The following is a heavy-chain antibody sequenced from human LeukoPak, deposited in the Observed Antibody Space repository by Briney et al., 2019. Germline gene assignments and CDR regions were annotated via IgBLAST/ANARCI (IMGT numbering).Heavy chain of an antibody. CDR1: GYSISSGYY. CDR3: AWRGDYGGPPGAFDI. V-gene: IGHV4-38-2*01. Sequence: PSETLSLTCAVSGYSISSGYYWGWIRQPPGKGLEWIGNIYHSGSTYYNPSLKSRVTISVDTSKNQFSLKLSSVTAADTAVYYCAWRGDYGGPPGAFDIWGQGTMVTVSS. CDR2: IYHSGST. D-gene: IGHD4-23*01. J-gene: IGHJ3*02.